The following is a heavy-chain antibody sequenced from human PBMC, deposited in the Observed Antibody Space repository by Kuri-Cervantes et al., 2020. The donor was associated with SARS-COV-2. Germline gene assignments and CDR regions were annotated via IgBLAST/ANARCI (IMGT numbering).Heavy chain of an antibody. CDR2: IYYSGST. Sequence: ESLEISCTVSGGSISSGDYYWSWIRQSPGKGLEWIGSIYYSGSTYYNPSLKSRVTISVDTSKNQFSLKLSSVTAADTAVYYCARQMMSSITIFGVVMTRNWFDPWGQGTLVTVSS. V-gene: IGHV4-39*01. CDR1: GGSISSGDYY. CDR3: ARQMMSSITIFGVVMTRNWFDP. J-gene: IGHJ5*02. D-gene: IGHD3-3*01.